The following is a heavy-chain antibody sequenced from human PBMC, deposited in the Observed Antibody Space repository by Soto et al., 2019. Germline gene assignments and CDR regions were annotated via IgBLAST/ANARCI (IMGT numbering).Heavy chain of an antibody. J-gene: IGHJ4*02. V-gene: IGHV3-30*18. CDR2: ISNDGSNK. CDR3: AKVCGGWDPTYDY. Sequence: QVQLVESGGGGVQPGSSLRLSCAASGLTFSRYVMTWVRQAPVKGLEWVAVISNDGSNKYYADSVKGRFTISRDNSKNTLYLQMNRLRAEDTAVYYCAKVCGGWDPTYDYWGQGTLVTVSS. D-gene: IGHD6-19*01. CDR1: GLTFSRYV.